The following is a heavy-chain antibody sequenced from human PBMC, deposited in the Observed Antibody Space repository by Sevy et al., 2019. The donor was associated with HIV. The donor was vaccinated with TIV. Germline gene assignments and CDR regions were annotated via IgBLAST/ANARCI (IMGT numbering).Heavy chain of an antibody. D-gene: IGHD3-16*01. CDR3: ARDAGRWGNFDY. V-gene: IGHV3-7*03. J-gene: IGHJ4*02. CDR2: ISPDESEK. CDR1: GFTFSTYW. Sequence: GGSLRLSCGASGFTFSTYWMTWVRQGPGRGLEWVANISPDESEKYTVNSVKGRFTVSRDNAKNSLYLQMNSLRAEDTAVYYCARDAGRWGNFDYWGQGTLVTVSS.